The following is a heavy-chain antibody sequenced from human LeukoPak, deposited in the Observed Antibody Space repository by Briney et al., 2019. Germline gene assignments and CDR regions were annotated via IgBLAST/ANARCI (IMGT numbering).Heavy chain of an antibody. CDR3: ARDSPWGAAADIVVVVAATGGFDP. Sequence: PGGSLRLSCAASGFTFSSYSMNWVRQAPGKGLEWVSYISSSSSYIYYADSVKGRFTISRDNAKNSLYLQMNSLRAEDTAVYYCARDSPWGAAADIVVVVAATGGFDPWGQGTLVTVSS. D-gene: IGHD2-15*01. CDR2: ISSSSSYI. J-gene: IGHJ5*02. CDR1: GFTFSSYS. V-gene: IGHV3-21*05.